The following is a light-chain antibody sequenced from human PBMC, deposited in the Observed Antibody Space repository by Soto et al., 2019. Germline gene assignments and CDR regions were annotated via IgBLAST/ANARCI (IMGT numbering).Light chain of an antibody. V-gene: IGKV1-5*01. CDR3: QQVNVYPST. J-gene: IGKJ4*01. CDR1: QSISDS. Sequence: DIQMTQSPSTLSTSIGDRVTITCRASQSISDSLAWYQQKPGKAPFLLISDASNLERGVPSRFSGSGSGTEFTLTITSLQPEDFATYYCQQVNVYPSTFGGGTKVDIK. CDR2: DAS.